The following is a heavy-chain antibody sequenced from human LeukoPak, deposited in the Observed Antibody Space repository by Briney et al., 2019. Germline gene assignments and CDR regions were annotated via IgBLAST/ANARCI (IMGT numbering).Heavy chain of an antibody. CDR3: ARADCSSSTCYLRRSWFDP. CDR2: ISTSSRYI. D-gene: IGHD2-2*01. Sequence: GGSLRLSCAASGFTLSNYDMNWVRQAPGKGLEWVSSISTSSRYIYYKDSVRGRFTISRDDAKNSLYLEMNSLRAEDTAVYYCARADCSSSTCYLRRSWFDPWGQGTPVTVSS. V-gene: IGHV3-21*01. CDR1: GFTLSNYD. J-gene: IGHJ5*02.